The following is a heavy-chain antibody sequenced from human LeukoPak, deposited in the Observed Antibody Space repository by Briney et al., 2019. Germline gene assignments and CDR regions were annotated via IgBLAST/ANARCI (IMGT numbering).Heavy chain of an antibody. D-gene: IGHD2-2*01. J-gene: IGHJ4*02. CDR1: GSSFTSYW. CDR3: ARHVRAAPFDY. V-gene: IGHV5-51*01. Sequence: GESLKISFKGSGSSFTSYWIGWVRQMPGKGLEWVGIIYPGDSETRYSPSLQGQVTISADKSINTAYLHWSSLKASDTAMYYCARHVRAAPFDYWGQGTLVTVSS. CDR2: IYPGDSET.